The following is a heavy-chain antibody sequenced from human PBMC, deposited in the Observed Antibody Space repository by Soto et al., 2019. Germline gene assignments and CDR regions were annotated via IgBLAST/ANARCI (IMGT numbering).Heavy chain of an antibody. J-gene: IGHJ4*02. D-gene: IGHD3-3*01. CDR2: IKQDGSEK. CDR3: ARGCRTIFGVVIRESPLFDY. V-gene: IGHV3-7*01. Sequence: EVQLVESGGGLVQPGGSLRLSCAASGFTFSSYWMSWVRQAPGKGLEWVANIKQDGSEKYYVDSVKGRFTISRENAKNSLYLQMNSLRAEDTAVYYCARGCRTIFGVVIRESPLFDYWGQGTLVTVSS. CDR1: GFTFSSYW.